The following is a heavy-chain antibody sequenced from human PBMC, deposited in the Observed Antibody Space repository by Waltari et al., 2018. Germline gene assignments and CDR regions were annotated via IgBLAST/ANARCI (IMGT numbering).Heavy chain of an antibody. CDR1: GGSISRGGYS. J-gene: IGHJ4*02. D-gene: IGHD3-22*01. CDR2: IYHSGST. V-gene: IGHV4-30-2*01. CDR3: ASGDYYDSSGYYWGLDY. Sequence: QLQLQESGSGLVKPSQTLSLTCAVSGGSISRGGYSWSWIRQPPGKGLEWIGYIYHSGSTYYNPSLKSRVTISVDRSKNQFSLKLSSVTAADTAVYYCASGDYYDSSGYYWGLDYWGQGTLVTVSS.